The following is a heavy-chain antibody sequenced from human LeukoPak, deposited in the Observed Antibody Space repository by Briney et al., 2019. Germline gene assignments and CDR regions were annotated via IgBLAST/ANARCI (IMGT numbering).Heavy chain of an antibody. CDR3: ARDGLAYCGGDCYDAFDI. CDR2: IIPIFGTA. D-gene: IGHD2-21*02. J-gene: IGHJ3*02. Sequence: ASVKVSCKASGGTFSSYAISWVRQAPGQGLEWMGGIIPIFGTANYAQKFQGRVTITADESTSTAYMELSSLRSEDTAVYYCARDGLAYCGGDCYDAFDIWGQGTMVTVSS. V-gene: IGHV1-69*13. CDR1: GGTFSSYA.